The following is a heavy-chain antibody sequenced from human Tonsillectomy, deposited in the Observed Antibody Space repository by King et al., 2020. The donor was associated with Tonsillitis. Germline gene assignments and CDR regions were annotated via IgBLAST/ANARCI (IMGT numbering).Heavy chain of an antibody. D-gene: IGHD1-14*01. V-gene: IGHV3-23*04. CDR1: GFTFSSYA. Sequence: VQLVESGGGLVQPGGSLRLYCAASGFTFSSYAMSWVRQASGKGLEWVSGISDSGGSTYYADSVKGRFIISRDNSKNKLYLQMKSLRAEDTAVYYCAKAAQPNRDWYFDLWGRGTLVTVSS. CDR2: ISDSGGST. J-gene: IGHJ2*01. CDR3: AKAAQPNRDWYFDL.